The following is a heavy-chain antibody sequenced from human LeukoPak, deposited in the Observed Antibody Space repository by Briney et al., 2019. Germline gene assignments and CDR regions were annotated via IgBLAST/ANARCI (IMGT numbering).Heavy chain of an antibody. CDR2: INPNSGGT. CDR1: GYTFTGYY. D-gene: IGHD1-26*01. V-gene: IGHV1-2*02. J-gene: IGHJ4*02. CDR3: ARDRRIVGALCDY. Sequence: GASVKVSCKASGYTFTGYYMHWVRQAPGQGLEWMGWINPNSGGTNYAQKFQGRVTMTRDTSISTAYMELSRLRSDGTAVYYCARDRRIVGALCDYWGQGTLVTVSS.